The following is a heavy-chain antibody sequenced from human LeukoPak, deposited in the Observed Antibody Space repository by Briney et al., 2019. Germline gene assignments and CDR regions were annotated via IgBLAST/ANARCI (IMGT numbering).Heavy chain of an antibody. V-gene: IGHV3-53*01. CDR2: TYSGGST. Sequence: GGSLRLSCAASGFTVSSNYMSWVRQAPGKGLEWVAVTYSGGSTYYAASVKGRFTVSRDKSKNPLDLQMNSLRAEDTAVYYCARANYYNGMDVWGQGTTVTVPS. CDR1: GFTVSSNY. CDR3: ARANYYNGMDV. J-gene: IGHJ6*02.